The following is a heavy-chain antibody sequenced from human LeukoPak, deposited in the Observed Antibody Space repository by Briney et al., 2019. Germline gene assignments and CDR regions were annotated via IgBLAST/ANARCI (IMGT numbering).Heavy chain of an antibody. CDR3: ARERDIVVVVAAMDY. D-gene: IGHD2-15*01. Sequence: GASVKVSCKASGYTFTGYYMHWVRQAPGQGLEWMGWINPNSGGTNYAQKFQGRVTMTRDTSISTAYMELSRLRSDDTAVYYCARERDIVVVVAAMDYWGQGTLVTVSS. V-gene: IGHV1-2*02. J-gene: IGHJ4*02. CDR1: GYTFTGYY. CDR2: INPNSGGT.